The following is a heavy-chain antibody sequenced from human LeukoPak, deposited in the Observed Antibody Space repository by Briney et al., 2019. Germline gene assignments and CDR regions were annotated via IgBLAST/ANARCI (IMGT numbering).Heavy chain of an antibody. CDR1: GFTFSSYA. CDR3: ARDGGYLAARPRYYFDY. D-gene: IGHD6-6*01. CDR2: ISYDGSNK. V-gene: IGHV3-30-3*01. J-gene: IGHJ4*02. Sequence: GGSLRLSCAASGFTFSSYAMHWVRQAPGKGLEWVAVISYDGSNKYYADSVKGRFTISRDNSKNTLYLQMNSLRAEDTAVYYCARDGGYLAARPRYYFDYWGQGTLVTVSS.